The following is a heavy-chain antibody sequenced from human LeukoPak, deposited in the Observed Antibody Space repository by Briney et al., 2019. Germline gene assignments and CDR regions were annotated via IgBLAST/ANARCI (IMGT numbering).Heavy chain of an antibody. CDR3: ARDSGVGARYFYY. V-gene: IGHV4-59*08. D-gene: IGHD1-26*01. CDR1: GGSISSYY. CDR2: IYYSGST. J-gene: IGHJ4*02. Sequence: SETLSLTCPVSGGSISSYYWSWIRPPPGKGLEWIGYIYYSGSTNYNPSLKSRVTISVDTSKNQFSLKLSSVTAADTAVYYRARDSGVGARYFYYWGQGTLVTVSS.